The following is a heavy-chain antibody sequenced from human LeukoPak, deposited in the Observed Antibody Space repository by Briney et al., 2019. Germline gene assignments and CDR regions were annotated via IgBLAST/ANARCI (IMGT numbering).Heavy chain of an antibody. J-gene: IGHJ4*02. Sequence: PGGSLRLSCAASGFTFSSYAMSWVRQAPGKGLEWVSAISGSGGSTYYADSVKGRFTISRDNSKNTLYLQMNSLRVEDTAIYYCARDTFRGWSAFDFWGQGTLVTVSS. CDR3: ARDTFRGWSAFDF. CDR1: GFTFSSYA. D-gene: IGHD6-19*01. V-gene: IGHV3-23*01. CDR2: ISGSGGST.